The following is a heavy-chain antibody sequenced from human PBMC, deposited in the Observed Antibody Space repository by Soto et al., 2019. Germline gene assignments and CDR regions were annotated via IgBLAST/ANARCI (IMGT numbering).Heavy chain of an antibody. J-gene: IGHJ6*02. Sequence: PGGSLRLSCAASGFTFRSYSMNWVRQAPGKGLEWVSYISSSGSTIYYADSVKGRFTISRDNAKNSLYLQMNSLRAEDTAVYYCARDYWGGYYYYGMYVWGQGTTVTVSS. D-gene: IGHD7-27*01. V-gene: IGHV3-48*01. CDR3: ARDYWGGYYYYGMYV. CDR1: GFTFRSYS. CDR2: ISSSGSTI.